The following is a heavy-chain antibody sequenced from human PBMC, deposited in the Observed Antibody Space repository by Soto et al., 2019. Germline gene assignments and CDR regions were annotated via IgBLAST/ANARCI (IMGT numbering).Heavy chain of an antibody. CDR3: AIAAVDYGGGGWFDP. Sequence: ASVKVSCKASGYTFTSYDINWVRQATGQGLEWMGWMNPNSGNTGYAQKFQGRVTMTRNTSISTAYMELSSLRSEDTAVYYCAIAAVDYGGGGWFDPWGQGTLVTVSS. CDR2: MNPNSGNT. D-gene: IGHD4-17*01. CDR1: GYTFTSYD. J-gene: IGHJ5*02. V-gene: IGHV1-8*01.